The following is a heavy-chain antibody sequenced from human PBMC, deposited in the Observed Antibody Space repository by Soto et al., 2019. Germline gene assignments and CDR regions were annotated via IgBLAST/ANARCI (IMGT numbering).Heavy chain of an antibody. CDR3: ARGLRNYYGVDV. D-gene: IGHD4-17*01. Sequence: EVQLVESGGGLVQPGGSLRLSCVASGFTFSDYWIHWVRQAPVKGLVWVSRIKFDGSFTSHADSGKGRFTNSRDNARNTVHLQMDSLRAEDTGVYYCARGLRNYYGVDVWGQGNTVTVSS. J-gene: IGHJ6*02. CDR2: IKFDGSFT. V-gene: IGHV3-74*01. CDR1: GFTFSDYW.